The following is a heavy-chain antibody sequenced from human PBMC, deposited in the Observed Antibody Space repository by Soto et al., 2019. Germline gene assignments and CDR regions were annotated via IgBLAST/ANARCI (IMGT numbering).Heavy chain of an antibody. CDR2: IYHSGST. Sequence: QLQLQESGSGLVKPSQTLSLTCAVSGGSISSGGYSWSWIRQPPGKGLEWIGYIYHSGSTYYNPSLKSRVTISVDRSKNQFSLKLSSVTAADTAVYYCARARDYGGNSRYYYYGMDVWGQGTTVTVSS. J-gene: IGHJ6*02. CDR1: GGSISSGGYS. D-gene: IGHD4-17*01. CDR3: ARARDYGGNSRYYYYGMDV. V-gene: IGHV4-30-2*01.